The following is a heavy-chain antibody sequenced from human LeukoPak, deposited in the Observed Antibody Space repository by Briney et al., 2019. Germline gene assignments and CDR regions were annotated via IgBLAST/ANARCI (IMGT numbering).Heavy chain of an antibody. V-gene: IGHV4-4*07. Sequence: SETLSLTCTVSGGSISSYYWSWIRQPAGKGLEWIGRIYTSGSTNYNPSLKSRVTMSVDTSKNQFSLKLSSVTAADTAVYYCAKDHEMGLPTWGGSYYFDYWGQGTLVTVSS. D-gene: IGHD3-16*01. CDR3: AKDHEMGLPTWGGSYYFDY. CDR1: GGSISSYY. J-gene: IGHJ4*02. CDR2: IYTSGST.